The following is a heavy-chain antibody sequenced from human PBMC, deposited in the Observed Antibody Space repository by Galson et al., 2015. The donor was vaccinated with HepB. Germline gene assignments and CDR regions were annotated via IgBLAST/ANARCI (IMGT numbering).Heavy chain of an antibody. CDR1: GYTFGRYI. D-gene: IGHD1-14*01. J-gene: IGHJ4*02. Sequence: SVKVSCKASGYTFGRYIITWLRQAPGQGLECLGWIGPYSGNTHYAQELQGRVTMTTDTSTSTAYMDLRSLRSDDTALYYCARVGMTYYYFDYWGQGTLVTVSS. CDR3: ARVGMTYYYFDY. V-gene: IGHV1-18*01. CDR2: IGPYSGNT.